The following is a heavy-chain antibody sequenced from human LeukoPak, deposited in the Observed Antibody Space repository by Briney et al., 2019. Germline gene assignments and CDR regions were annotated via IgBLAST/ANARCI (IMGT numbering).Heavy chain of an antibody. CDR2: IRYHGSDE. D-gene: IGHD6-13*01. Sequence: GGSLRLSCAASGFTFSSYGMQWIRQAPGKGLEWVAFIRYHGSDEYYADSVKGRSTISRDNSKNTLYLQMNSLRAEDTAVYYCAKDGPYSTTWAFDYWGQGNLVTVSS. CDR1: GFTFSSYG. CDR3: AKDGPYSTTWAFDY. J-gene: IGHJ4*02. V-gene: IGHV3-30*02.